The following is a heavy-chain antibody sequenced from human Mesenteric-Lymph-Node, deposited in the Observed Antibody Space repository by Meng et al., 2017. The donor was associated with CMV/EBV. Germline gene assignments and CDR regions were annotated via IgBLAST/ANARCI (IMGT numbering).Heavy chain of an antibody. CDR3: ARALYSNYPYYYYGMDV. Sequence: GESLKISYAASGFSVSGNYMSWVRQAPGKGLEWVSVIYSGGSRYFADSVKGRFTMSRDDSKNTLYLQMSSLRAEDTAVYYCARALYSNYPYYYYGMDVWGQGTTVTVSS. D-gene: IGHD4-11*01. V-gene: IGHV3-66*02. CDR1: GFSVSGNY. J-gene: IGHJ6*02. CDR2: IYSGGSR.